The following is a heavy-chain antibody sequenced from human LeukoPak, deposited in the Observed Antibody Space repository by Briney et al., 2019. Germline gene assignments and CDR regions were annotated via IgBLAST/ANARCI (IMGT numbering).Heavy chain of an antibody. Sequence: GGSLGLSCAASGFTFSSYSMNWVRQAPGRGLEWVSYISSSSSPRYYADSVKGRFTISRDNAKNSLYLQMNSLRAEDTAVYYCARDPISGSGSPLDYWGQGTLVTVSS. J-gene: IGHJ4*02. CDR2: ISSSSSPR. V-gene: IGHV3-48*01. CDR1: GFTFSSYS. D-gene: IGHD3-10*01. CDR3: ARDPISGSGSPLDY.